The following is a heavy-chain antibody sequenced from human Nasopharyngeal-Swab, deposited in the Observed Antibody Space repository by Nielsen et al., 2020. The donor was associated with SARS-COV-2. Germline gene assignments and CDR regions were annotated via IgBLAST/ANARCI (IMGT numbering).Heavy chain of an antibody. V-gene: IGHV3-30*03. J-gene: IGHJ4*02. CDR2: ISYDGSNK. CDR3: ARDYDSSGFDY. CDR1: GFTFSSYG. D-gene: IGHD3-22*01. Sequence: LKISCAASGFTFSSYGMHWVRQAPGKGLEWVAVISYDGSNKYYADSVKGRFTISRDNSKNTLYLQMNSLRAEDTAVYYCARDYDSSGFDYWGQGTLVTVSS.